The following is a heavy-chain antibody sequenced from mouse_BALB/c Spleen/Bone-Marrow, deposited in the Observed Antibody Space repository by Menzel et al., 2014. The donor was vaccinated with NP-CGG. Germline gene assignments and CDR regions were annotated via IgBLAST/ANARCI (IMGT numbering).Heavy chain of an antibody. CDR1: GFTFSSYA. D-gene: IGHD1-1*01. V-gene: IGHV5-6-5*01. CDR2: ISSGGST. Sequence: EVKVVESGGGLVKPGGSLKLSCAASGFTFSSYAMSCVRQTPEKRLEWVASISSGGSTYYPDSVKGRFIISRDNPRNILYLQMNSLRSEDTAMYYCASLYFYGSSYYTMDYWGQGTSVTVSS. J-gene: IGHJ4*01. CDR3: ASLYFYGSSYYTMDY.